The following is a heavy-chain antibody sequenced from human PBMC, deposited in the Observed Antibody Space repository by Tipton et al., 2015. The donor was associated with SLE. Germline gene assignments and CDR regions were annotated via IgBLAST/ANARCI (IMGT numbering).Heavy chain of an antibody. CDR1: GGSFSGYY. V-gene: IGHV4-34*01. CDR2: INHSGST. Sequence: TLSLTCAVYGGSFSGYYWSWIRQPPGKGLEWIGEINHSGSTNYNPSLKSRVTISVDTSKNQFSLKLSSVTAADTAVYYCARGDSGSYWIFDYWGQGTLVTVSS. D-gene: IGHD1-26*01. CDR3: ARGDSGSYWIFDY. J-gene: IGHJ4*02.